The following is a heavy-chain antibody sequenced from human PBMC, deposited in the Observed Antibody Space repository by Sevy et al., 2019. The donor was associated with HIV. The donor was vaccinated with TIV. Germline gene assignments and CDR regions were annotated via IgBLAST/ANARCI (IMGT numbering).Heavy chain of an antibody. V-gene: IGHV3-23*01. J-gene: IGHJ4*02. CDR2: ISGSGGST. D-gene: IGHD3-9*01. CDR1: GFTFSSYA. CDR3: AKVDYDILTGYDEGPHFFDY. Sequence: GSLRLSCAASGFTFSSYAMSWVRQAPGKGLEWVSVISGSGGSTYYADSVKGRFTISRDNSKNTLYLQMNSLRAEDTAVYYCAKVDYDILTGYDEGPHFFDYWGQGTLVTVSS.